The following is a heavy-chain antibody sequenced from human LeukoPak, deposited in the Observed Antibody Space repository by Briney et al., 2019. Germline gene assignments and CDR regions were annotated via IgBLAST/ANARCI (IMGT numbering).Heavy chain of an antibody. D-gene: IGHD3-10*01. Sequence: GGSLRLSCAASGFTFSNAWMSWVRQAPGKGLVWVGRLRSKTDGGTTDYAAPVKGRFTISRDDSKNTLFLQMNSLKTEDTAVYYCTTANYFGSGTYRRYFDYWGQGTLVTVSS. CDR1: GFTFSNAW. J-gene: IGHJ4*02. CDR2: LRSKTDGGTT. V-gene: IGHV3-15*01. CDR3: TTANYFGSGTYRRYFDY.